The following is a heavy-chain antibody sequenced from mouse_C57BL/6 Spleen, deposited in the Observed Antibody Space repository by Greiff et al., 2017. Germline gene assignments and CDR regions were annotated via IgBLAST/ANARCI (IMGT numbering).Heavy chain of an antibody. V-gene: IGHV1-64*01. CDR2: IHPNSGST. CDR3: ALYYDYAEAMDY. Sequence: VQLQQPGAELVKPGASVKLSCKASGYTFTSYWMHWVKQRPGQGLEWIGMIHPNSGSTNYNEKFKSKATLTVDKSSSTAYMQLSSLTSEYSAVYYCALYYDYAEAMDYWGQGTSVTVSS. CDR1: GYTFTSYW. J-gene: IGHJ4*01. D-gene: IGHD2-4*01.